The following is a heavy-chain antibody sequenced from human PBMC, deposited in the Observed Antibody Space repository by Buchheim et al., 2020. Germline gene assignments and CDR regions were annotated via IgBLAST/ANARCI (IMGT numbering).Heavy chain of an antibody. Sequence: QVQLVESGGGVVQPGRSLRLSCAASGFTFSSYAMHWVRQAPGKGLEWVAVISYDGSNKYYADSVKGRFTIFRDNSKNTLYLQMNSLRAEDTAVYYCARDRAGTTPSYYYYGMDVWGQGTT. J-gene: IGHJ6*02. CDR2: ISYDGSNK. V-gene: IGHV3-30*04. D-gene: IGHD1-7*01. CDR1: GFTFSSYA. CDR3: ARDRAGTTPSYYYYGMDV.